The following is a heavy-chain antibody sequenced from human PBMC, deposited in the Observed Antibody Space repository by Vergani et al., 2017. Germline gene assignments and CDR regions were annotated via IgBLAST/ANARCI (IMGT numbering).Heavy chain of an antibody. CDR1: GYTFTSDD. V-gene: IGHV7-4-1*02. D-gene: IGHD3-16*01. CDR3: ARDGGALGDY. Sequence: QVQLGQSGAEVKKPGASVKVSCKASGYTFTSDDINWVRQATGQGLEWMGWINTNTGNPTYAQGFTGRFVISLDTSVSPAYLQIRSLKTEDTAVYYCARDGGALGDYWGQGTLVTVSS. CDR2: INTNTGNP. J-gene: IGHJ4*02.